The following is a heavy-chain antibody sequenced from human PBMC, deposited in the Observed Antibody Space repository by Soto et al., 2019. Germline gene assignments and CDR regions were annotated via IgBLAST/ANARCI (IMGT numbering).Heavy chain of an antibody. V-gene: IGHV3-23*01. Sequence: QLLESGGGLVQPGGSLRLSCAASAFPFSTYAMSWVRRAPGKGLEWVSIISVSGGSTYSADSVKGRFTISRDNSKNTLYLQMDSLRADDTAVYYCAKLTKYSSSWNRNYYYYYGMDLWGQGTTVTVS. CDR1: AFPFSTYA. CDR3: AKLTKYSSSWNRNYYYYYGMDL. D-gene: IGHD2-2*01. CDR2: ISVSGGST. J-gene: IGHJ6*02.